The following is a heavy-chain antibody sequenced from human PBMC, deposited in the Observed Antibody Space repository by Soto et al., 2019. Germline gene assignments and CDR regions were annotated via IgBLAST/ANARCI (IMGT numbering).Heavy chain of an antibody. Sequence: SETLSLTCAVYGGSFSGYYWSWIRQPPGKGLEWIGEINHSGSTNYNPSLKSRVIISVDTSKNQFSLKLSSVTAADTAVYYCARRDYYYYGMDGWGQGTTVT. CDR2: INHSGST. J-gene: IGHJ6*02. V-gene: IGHV4-34*01. CDR1: GGSFSGYY. CDR3: ARRDYYYYGMDG.